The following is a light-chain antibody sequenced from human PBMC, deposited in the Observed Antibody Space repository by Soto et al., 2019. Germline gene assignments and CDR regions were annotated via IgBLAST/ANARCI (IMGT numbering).Light chain of an antibody. J-gene: IGLJ2*01. CDR3: GTWDSSLSAVV. V-gene: IGLV1-51*01. CDR2: DNN. CDR1: SSNIGNNY. Sequence: QSVLTQPPSVSAAPVQKVTISCSGSSSNIGNNYVSWYQQLPGTAPKLLIYDNNKRPSGITDRFSGSKSGTSATLGITGLQTGDEADYYCGTWDSSLSAVVFGGGTKLTVL.